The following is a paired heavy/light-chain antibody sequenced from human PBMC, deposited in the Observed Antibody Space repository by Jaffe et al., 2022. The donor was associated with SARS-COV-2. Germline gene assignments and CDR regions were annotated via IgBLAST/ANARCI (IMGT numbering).Heavy chain of an antibody. Sequence: QVQLVQSGAEVKKPGASVTVSCKASGFTLTRYYINWVRQAPGQGLEWMGIINPTGGSASYAQNLKGRISMTRDTSMTTVYMELSDLRSEDTAVYYCASGIDSDYGDAFDNWGQGTQVTVSS. CDR1: GFTLTRYY. CDR3: ASGIDSDYGDAFDN. V-gene: IGHV1-46*04. D-gene: IGHD4-17*01. J-gene: IGHJ4*02. CDR2: INPTGGSA.
Light chain of an antibody. CDR2: AAS. CDR3: QQYNNWPPIT. V-gene: IGKV3-15*01. Sequence: EVVMTQSPATLSLSPGERATLSCRASQSISSNLAWYQQKPGQTPRLLIYAASTRATGVPARFSGSGSGTDFTLTISSLQSEDFAVYYCQQYNNWPPITFGPGTKVEIK. J-gene: IGKJ3*01. CDR1: QSISSN.